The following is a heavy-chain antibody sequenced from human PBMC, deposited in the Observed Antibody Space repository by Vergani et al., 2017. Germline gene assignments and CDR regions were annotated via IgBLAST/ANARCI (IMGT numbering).Heavy chain of an antibody. J-gene: IGHJ6*03. Sequence: EVQLLQSGGGVIQPGGSVRLSCAASGFTFSACPMTWVRQAPGKGLEWVSAISACYPSTYYADSVKGRFTISRDNAKNTLYLQMDSLRAEDTAVYYCARGGWEHLDDFYYMEVWGKGTMVTVAS. CDR1: GFTFSACP. CDR2: ISACYPST. D-gene: IGHD1-26*01. V-gene: IGHV3-23*01. CDR3: ARGGWEHLDDFYYMEV.